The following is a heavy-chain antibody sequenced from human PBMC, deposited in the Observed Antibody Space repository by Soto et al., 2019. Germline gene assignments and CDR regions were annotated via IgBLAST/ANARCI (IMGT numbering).Heavy chain of an antibody. CDR3: ARLPGVLGVFDGFNV. J-gene: IGHJ3*01. Sequence: GESLKISCKGSGYSFAGYWIGWVRQMPGKGLDWMGVIYPGDSDTRYSPSFHGQVTISADKSISTAYLQWSSLKASDTAMYFCARLPGVLGVFDGFNVWGQGTMVTV. CDR2: IYPGDSDT. D-gene: IGHD3-10*01. CDR1: GYSFAGYW. V-gene: IGHV5-51*01.